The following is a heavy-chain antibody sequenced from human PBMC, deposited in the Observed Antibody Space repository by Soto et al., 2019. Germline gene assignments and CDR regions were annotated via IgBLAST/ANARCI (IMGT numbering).Heavy chain of an antibody. CDR2: ISGYNGNT. CDR3: AREGQLGY. J-gene: IGHJ4*02. D-gene: IGHD6-6*01. Sequence: QVQLVQSGAEVKKPGASVKVSCQASGYTFSNYGFSWVRQAPGQGLEWMGWISGYNGNTNYAERLQGRGTMTTDTSTSTAYMELKSLRYDDTAVYYCAREGQLGYWGQGTPVTVSS. V-gene: IGHV1-18*01. CDR1: GYTFSNYG.